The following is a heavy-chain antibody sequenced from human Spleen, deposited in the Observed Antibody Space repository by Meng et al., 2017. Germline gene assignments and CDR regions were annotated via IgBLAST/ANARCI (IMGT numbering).Heavy chain of an antibody. Sequence: GGSLRLSCAASGFTFSSYGMHWVRQAPGKGLEWVAVIWYDGSNKYYADSVKGRFTISRDNSKNTLYLQMNSLRAEDTAVYYCARDFYSGSYFDYWGQGTLVTVSS. CDR2: IWYDGSNK. V-gene: IGHV3-33*01. CDR1: GFTFSSYG. J-gene: IGHJ4*02. CDR3: ARDFYSGSYFDY. D-gene: IGHD1-26*01.